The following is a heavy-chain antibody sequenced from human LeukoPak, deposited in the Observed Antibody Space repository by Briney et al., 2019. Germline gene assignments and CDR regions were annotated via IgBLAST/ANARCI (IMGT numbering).Heavy chain of an antibody. CDR3: ARSWAGRSYGPTFDY. D-gene: IGHD5-18*01. Sequence: GGSLRLSCAASGFTFSSYAMHWVRQAPGKGLEWVAVISYDGSNKYYADSVKGRFTISRDSSKNTLYLQMNSLRAEDTAVYYCARSWAGRSYGPTFDYWGQGTLVTVSS. V-gene: IGHV3-30*04. J-gene: IGHJ4*02. CDR2: ISYDGSNK. CDR1: GFTFSSYA.